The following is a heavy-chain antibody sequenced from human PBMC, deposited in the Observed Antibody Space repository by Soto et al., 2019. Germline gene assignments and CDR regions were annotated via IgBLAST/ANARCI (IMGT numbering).Heavy chain of an antibody. CDR2: IIPIFGTA. J-gene: IGHJ4*02. CDR3: ASDRFRGTYYLRGVTYFFEE. CDR1: GGTFSSYA. V-gene: IGHV1-69*13. D-gene: IGHD1-26*01. Sequence: SVKVSCKASGGTFSSYAISWVRQAPGQGLEWMGGIIPIFGTANYAQKFQGRVTITADESTSTAYMELSSLRSEDTAVYYCASDRFRGTYYLRGVTYFFEEWGQGAPVTVSS.